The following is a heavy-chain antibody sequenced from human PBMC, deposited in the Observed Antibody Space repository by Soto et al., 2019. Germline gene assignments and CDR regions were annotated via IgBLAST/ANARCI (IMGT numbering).Heavy chain of an antibody. J-gene: IGHJ4*02. D-gene: IGHD5-12*01. Sequence: PWGTLALTCTVSVVTILGHSWTWIRQPAGMGLEWIGHIYPSGSTSYNPSLKSRVTMSLDTSNNQIFLNLTSVTAADTAVFYCVRGRSYSAYDLWGPGNLVTVS. CDR3: VRGRSYSAYDL. CDR2: IYPSGST. V-gene: IGHV4-4*07. CDR1: VVTILGHS.